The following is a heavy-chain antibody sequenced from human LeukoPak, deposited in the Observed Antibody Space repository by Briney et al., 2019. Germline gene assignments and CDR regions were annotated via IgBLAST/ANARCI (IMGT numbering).Heavy chain of an antibody. J-gene: IGHJ2*01. Sequence: PGGSLRLSCAASGFTFSSYGMSWVRQAPGKGLEWVSAITATSSSTHDADSVKGRFTISRDNSKNTLYLQMNSLRAEDTAVYYCAARYSMDDYGDYRGYFDLWGRGTLVTVSS. D-gene: IGHD4-17*01. CDR1: GFTFSSYG. V-gene: IGHV3-23*01. CDR2: ITATSSST. CDR3: AARYSMDDYGDYRGYFDL.